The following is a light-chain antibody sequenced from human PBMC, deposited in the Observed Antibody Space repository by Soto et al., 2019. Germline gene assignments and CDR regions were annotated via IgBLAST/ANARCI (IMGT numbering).Light chain of an antibody. CDR1: QSVSSSY. CDR2: GAS. J-gene: IGKJ3*01. Sequence: EIVLTQSPGTLSLSPGERATLSCRASQSVSSSYLAWYQQKPGQAPRLLIYGASSRATDIPDRFSGSGSGTDFTLTISRLEPEDSAVYYCHQYNSWPRGTFGPGTKVEIK. V-gene: IGKV3-20*01. CDR3: HQYNSWPRGT.